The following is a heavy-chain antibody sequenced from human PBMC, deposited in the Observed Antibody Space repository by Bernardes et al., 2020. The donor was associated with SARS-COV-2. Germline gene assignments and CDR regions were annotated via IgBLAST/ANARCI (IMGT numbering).Heavy chain of an antibody. CDR1: GYSFTSYW. Sequence: GASLKISCKGSGYSFTSYWIGWVRQMPGKGLEWMGIIYPGDSDTRYSPSFQGQVTISADKSISTAYLQWSSLKASDTAMYYCARRVDIVATIGIGYYFDYWGQGTLVTVSS. CDR2: IYPGDSDT. V-gene: IGHV5-51*01. J-gene: IGHJ4*02. D-gene: IGHD5-12*01. CDR3: ARRVDIVATIGIGYYFDY.